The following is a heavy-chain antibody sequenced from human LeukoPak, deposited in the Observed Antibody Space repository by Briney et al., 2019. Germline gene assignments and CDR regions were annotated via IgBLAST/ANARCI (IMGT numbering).Heavy chain of an antibody. D-gene: IGHD3-22*01. CDR3: ARDYYDSSGYFRYNWFDP. CDR1: GDSVSSNSAA. V-gene: IGHV6-1*01. Sequence: SQTLSLTCAISGDSVSSNSAAWNWIRQSPSRGLEWLGRTYYRSKWYNDYAVSVKSRITINPDTSKNQFSLQLNSVTPEDTAVYYCARDYYDSSGYFRYNWFDPWGRGTLVTVSS. J-gene: IGHJ5*02. CDR2: TYYRSKWYN.